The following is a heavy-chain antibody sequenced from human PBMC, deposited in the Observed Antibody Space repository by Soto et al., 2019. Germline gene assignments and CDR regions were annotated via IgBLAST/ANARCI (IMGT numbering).Heavy chain of an antibody. CDR3: ARGGLYYDSRGYFDY. V-gene: IGHV1-46*01. CDR2: INPSGGST. CDR1: GYTFTTYY. D-gene: IGHD3-22*01. Sequence: ASVKVSCKASGYTFTTYYMHWVRQAPGQGLEWMGVINPSGGSTSYAQNFQGRVTMTRDTSASTVHMELSSLRSEDTAVYYCARGGLYYDSRGYFDYWGQRTLVTVSS. J-gene: IGHJ4*02.